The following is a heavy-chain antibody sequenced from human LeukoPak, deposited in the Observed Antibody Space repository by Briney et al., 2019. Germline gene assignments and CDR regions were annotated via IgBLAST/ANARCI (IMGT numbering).Heavy chain of an antibody. J-gene: IGHJ5*02. CDR3: AREPLVATLYNWFDP. CDR1: GGSISSSSYY. CDR2: IYHSGST. V-gene: IGHV4-39*07. Sequence: KPSETLSLTCTVSGGSISSSSYYWGWIRQPPGKGLEWIGSIYHSGSTYYNPSLKSRVTISVDTSKNQFSLKLSTVTAADTAVYYCAREPLVATLYNWFDPWGQGTLVTVSS. D-gene: IGHD5-12*01.